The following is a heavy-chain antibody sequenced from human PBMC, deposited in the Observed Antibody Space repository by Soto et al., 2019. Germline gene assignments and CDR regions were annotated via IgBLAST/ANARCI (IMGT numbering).Heavy chain of an antibody. J-gene: IGHJ2*01. CDR2: IGTAGDT. CDR1: GFTFSSYD. Sequence: EVQLVESGGGLVQPGGSLRLSCATSGFTFSSYDMHWVRQATGKGLEWVSAIGTAGDTYYPGSVKGRFTISRENAKNSLYLQMNSLRDGYTAVYYCARGRAASYYWYFDLWGRGTLVTVSS. CDR3: ARGRAASYYWYFDL. V-gene: IGHV3-13*01. D-gene: IGHD3-10*01.